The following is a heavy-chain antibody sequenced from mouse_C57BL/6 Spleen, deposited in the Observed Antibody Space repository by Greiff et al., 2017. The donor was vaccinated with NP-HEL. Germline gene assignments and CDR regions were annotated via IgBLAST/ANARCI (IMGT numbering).Heavy chain of an antibody. Sequence: QVQLQQSGAELVKPGASVKMSCKASGYTFTSYWITWVKPRPGQGLEWIGDIYPGSGSTNYNEKFKSKATLTVDTSSSTAYMQLSSLTSEDSAVYYCASPYGSSPYWYFDVWGTGTTVTVSS. J-gene: IGHJ1*03. V-gene: IGHV1-55*01. D-gene: IGHD1-1*01. CDR1: GYTFTSYW. CDR3: ASPYGSSPYWYFDV. CDR2: IYPGSGST.